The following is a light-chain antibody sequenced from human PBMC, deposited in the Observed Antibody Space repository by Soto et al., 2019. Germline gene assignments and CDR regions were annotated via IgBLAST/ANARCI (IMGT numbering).Light chain of an antibody. V-gene: IGLV3-21*02. J-gene: IGLJ1*01. CDR2: DDS. CDR3: QVWHISSDHYV. Sequence: SYELTQPPSVSVAPGQTARITCGGNNIGSETVHWYHQKPGQAPVLVIFDDSDRPSGIPERFSGSNSGNMATLTISRVEAGDEADYYCQVWHISSDHYVFVPGTKLTVL. CDR1: NIGSET.